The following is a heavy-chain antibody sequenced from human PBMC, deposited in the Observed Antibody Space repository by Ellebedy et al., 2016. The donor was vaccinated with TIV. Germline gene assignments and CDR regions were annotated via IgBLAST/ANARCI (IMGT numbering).Heavy chain of an antibody. V-gene: IGHV3-48*02. CDR2: ISLTGTI. D-gene: IGHD2-15*01. J-gene: IGHJ4*02. Sequence: GGSLRLSCAASGFTYKKYSMNWVRQAPGKGLEWVSYISLTGTIYYADSVKDRFTISRDTDKNSLYLQMNSLRDEDTAVYYCARSVGPLDYWGQGTLVTVSS. CDR1: GFTYKKYS. CDR3: ARSVGPLDY.